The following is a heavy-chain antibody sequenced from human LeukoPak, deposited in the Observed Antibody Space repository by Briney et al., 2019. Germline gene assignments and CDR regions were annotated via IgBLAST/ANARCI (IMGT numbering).Heavy chain of an antibody. J-gene: IGHJ6*04. CDR3: AKDPPLYCTNGVCYTLHSRGSGMDV. D-gene: IGHD2-8*01. CDR2: IKQDGSEK. Sequence: GGSLRLSCAASGFTFSSYWMSWVRQAPGKGLEWVANIKQDGSEKYYVDSVKGRFTISRDNSKNTLYLQMNSLRAEDTAVYYCAKDPPLYCTNGVCYTLHSRGSGMDVWGKGTTVTVSS. CDR1: GFTFSSYW. V-gene: IGHV3-7*03.